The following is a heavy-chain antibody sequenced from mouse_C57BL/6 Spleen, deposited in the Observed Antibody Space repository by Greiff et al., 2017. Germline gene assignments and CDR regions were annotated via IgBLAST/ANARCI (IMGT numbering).Heavy chain of an antibody. CDR1: GFTFSSYG. CDR2: ISSGGSYT. Sequence: EVQLVESGGDLVKPGGSLKLSCAASGFTFSSYGMSWVRQTPDKRLEWVATISSGGSYTYYPDSLKGRFTISRDNAKNTLYLQMSSLKSEDTAMYYCARHQTGMGFDYGGQGTTLTVSS. V-gene: IGHV5-6*01. D-gene: IGHD4-1*01. J-gene: IGHJ2*01. CDR3: ARHQTGMGFDY.